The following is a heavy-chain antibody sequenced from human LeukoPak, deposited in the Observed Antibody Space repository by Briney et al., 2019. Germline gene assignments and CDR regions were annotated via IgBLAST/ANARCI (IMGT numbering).Heavy chain of an antibody. CDR1: GFTFSSYS. CDR3: ARGPYYYDSSGYYYL. V-gene: IGHV3-21*01. D-gene: IGHD3-22*01. CDR2: ISSSSSYI. J-gene: IGHJ3*01. Sequence: GGSLTLSCAASGFTFSSYSMNWVRQAPGKGLEWVSSISSSSSYIDYEDSVKGRFTIYTANAKNYLELQMNSLRAEDMAVYYCARGPYYYDSSGYYYLWGQGTMVTVSS.